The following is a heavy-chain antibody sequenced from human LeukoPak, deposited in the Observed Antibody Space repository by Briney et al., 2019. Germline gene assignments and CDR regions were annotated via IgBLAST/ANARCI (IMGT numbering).Heavy chain of an antibody. CDR1: GGSFSGYY. Sequence: KPSETLSLTCAVYGGSFSGYYWSWIRQPPGKGLEWIGEINHSGSTNYNPSPKSRVTISVDTSKNQFSLKLSSVTAADTAVYYCAGGSRYYYYYYYMDVWGKGTTVTVSS. CDR3: AGGSRYYYYYYYMDV. V-gene: IGHV4-34*01. D-gene: IGHD6-13*01. CDR2: INHSGST. J-gene: IGHJ6*03.